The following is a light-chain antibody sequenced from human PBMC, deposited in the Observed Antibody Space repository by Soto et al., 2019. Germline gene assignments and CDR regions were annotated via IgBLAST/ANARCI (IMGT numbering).Light chain of an antibody. V-gene: IGKV3-15*01. J-gene: IGKJ1*01. CDR3: HQYNNLWT. CDR1: QSVSSR. CDR2: GAS. Sequence: EIVLTQSPATLSVSPGERVTLSCRASQSVSSRLAWYQQKPGQSPRLLIYGASTRATGIPARLSGSGSGTEFTLTISSLQSEDFGVYYCHQYNNLWTFGQGTKVDI.